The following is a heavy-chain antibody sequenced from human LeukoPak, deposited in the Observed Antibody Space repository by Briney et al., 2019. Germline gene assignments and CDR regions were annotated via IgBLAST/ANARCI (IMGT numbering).Heavy chain of an antibody. CDR3: ARDNYGDYGY. Sequence: GGSLRLSCAASGFPFSSDWMSWVRPAPGKGREWVANIKEDGNVKYYVDSVKGRFTISRDNAKNTVCVEMNSLRAEDTARYYCARDNYGDYGYWGQGTLVTVSS. V-gene: IGHV3-7*05. J-gene: IGHJ4*02. CDR2: IKEDGNVK. CDR1: GFPFSSDW. D-gene: IGHD4-17*01.